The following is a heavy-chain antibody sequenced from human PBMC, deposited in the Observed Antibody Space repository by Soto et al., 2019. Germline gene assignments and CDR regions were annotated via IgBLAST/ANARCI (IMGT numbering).Heavy chain of an antibody. V-gene: IGHV1-69*01. CDR2: IIPIFGTA. CDR3: ARVGGGSRWMGYGIDV. J-gene: IGHJ6*02. CDR1: GGTFSSYA. Sequence: QVQLVQSGAEVKKPGSSVKVSCKASGGTFSSYAISWVRQAPGQGLEWMGGIIPIFGTANYAQKFQGRVTITADESTSTDYMELSSLRSEDTAVYYCARVGGGSRWMGYGIDVWGQGTTVTVSS. D-gene: IGHD6-13*01.